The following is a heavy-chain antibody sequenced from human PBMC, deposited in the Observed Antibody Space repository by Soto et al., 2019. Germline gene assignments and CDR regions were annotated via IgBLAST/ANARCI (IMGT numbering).Heavy chain of an antibody. D-gene: IGHD6-13*01. V-gene: IGHV3-30*18. CDR3: AKEGSSWLTPAP. Sequence: GGSLRLSCAASGFTFSSYGMHWVRQAPGKGLEWVAVISYDGSNKYYADSVKGRFTISRDNSKNTLYLQMNSLRAEDTAVYYCAKEGSSWLTPAPWGQGTLVTVSS. J-gene: IGHJ5*02. CDR1: GFTFSSYG. CDR2: ISYDGSNK.